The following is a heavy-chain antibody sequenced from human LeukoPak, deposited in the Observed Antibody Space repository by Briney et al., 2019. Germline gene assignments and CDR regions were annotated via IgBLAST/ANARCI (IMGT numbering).Heavy chain of an antibody. CDR1: GGSISTYY. V-gene: IGHV4-59*01. CDR2: IYYSGST. Sequence: SETLSLTCTVSGGSISTYYWTWIRQPPGKGLEWIGYIYYSGSTNYNPSLKSRVTISVETSKNEFSLKLRSVTAADTAVYYCARVTGYRIEDYFDYWGQGTLVTVSS. D-gene: IGHD6-13*01. CDR3: ARVTGYRIEDYFDY. J-gene: IGHJ4*02.